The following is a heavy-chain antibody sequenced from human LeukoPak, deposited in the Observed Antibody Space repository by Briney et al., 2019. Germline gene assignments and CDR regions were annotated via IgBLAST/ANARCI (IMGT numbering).Heavy chain of an antibody. Sequence: GGSLRLSCAASGFTFSSYWMHWVRQAPGKGLVWVSRINSDGSSTSYADSVKGRFTIFRDNAKNTLYLQMNSLRAEDTAVYYCARVPMTYYDFWSGYYLDAPFDYWGQGTLVTVSS. D-gene: IGHD3-3*01. CDR3: ARVPMTYYDFWSGYYLDAPFDY. CDR2: INSDGSST. CDR1: GFTFSSYW. J-gene: IGHJ4*02. V-gene: IGHV3-74*01.